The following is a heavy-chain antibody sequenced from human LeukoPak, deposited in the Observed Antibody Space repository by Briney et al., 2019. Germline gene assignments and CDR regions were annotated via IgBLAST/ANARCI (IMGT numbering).Heavy chain of an antibody. Sequence: GASVKVSCKASGGTFISYAISWVRQAPGQGLEWMGGIIPIFGTANYAQKFQGRVTITADESTSTAYMELSSLRSEDTAVYYCARDRIVYDILTGYSFDKWFDPWGQGTLVTVSS. J-gene: IGHJ5*02. CDR2: IIPIFGTA. CDR1: GGTFISYA. CDR3: ARDRIVYDILTGYSFDKWFDP. D-gene: IGHD3-9*01. V-gene: IGHV1-69*13.